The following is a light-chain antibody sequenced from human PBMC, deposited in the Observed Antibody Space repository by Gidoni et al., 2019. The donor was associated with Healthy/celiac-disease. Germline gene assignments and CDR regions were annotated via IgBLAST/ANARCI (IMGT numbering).Light chain of an antibody. V-gene: IGKV1-17*01. Sequence: DIEMTQSASSLSASVGDRVTVTCRASQGIRNDFVWYQQKPWKAPKRLISAASSFQSGFTSMFSVSGSGTEFTLTISGLQPEDFATYYCLHHNNYPYTFRQGTKLEVE. CDR3: LHHNNYPYT. CDR2: AAS. CDR1: QGIRND. J-gene: IGKJ2*01.